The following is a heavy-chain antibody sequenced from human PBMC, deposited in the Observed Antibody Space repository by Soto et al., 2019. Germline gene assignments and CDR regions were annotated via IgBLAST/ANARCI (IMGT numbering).Heavy chain of an antibody. J-gene: IGHJ6*03. D-gene: IGHD3-3*01. CDR3: ARVATYYDFWSGYPWGYYYYMDV. CDR1: GFTFSSYG. CDR2: IWYDGSNK. Sequence: QVQLVESGGGVVQPGRSLRLSCAASGFTFSSYGMHWVRQAPGKGLEWVAVIWYDGSNKYYADSVKGRFTISRDNSKNTLYLQMNSLRAEDTAVYYCARVATYYDFWSGYPWGYYYYMDVWGKGPRSPSP. V-gene: IGHV3-33*01.